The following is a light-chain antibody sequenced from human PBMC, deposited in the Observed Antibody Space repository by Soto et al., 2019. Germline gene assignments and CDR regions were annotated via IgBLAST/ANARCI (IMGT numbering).Light chain of an antibody. J-gene: IGKJ1*01. CDR1: QDISNW. Sequence: DIQMTQSPSSVSASVGDRVTITCRASQDISNWLVWYQQKPGKAPKLLIYAASSLQSGVPSRFSGSGSGTDFTLTISSLQPEDFATYYCQQANSFPRTFGQGTKVEI. CDR2: AAS. CDR3: QQANSFPRT. V-gene: IGKV1-12*01.